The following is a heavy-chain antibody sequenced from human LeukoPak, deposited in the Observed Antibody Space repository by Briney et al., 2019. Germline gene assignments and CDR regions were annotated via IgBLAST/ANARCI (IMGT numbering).Heavy chain of an antibody. CDR3: ARVVYDILTDWFDP. J-gene: IGHJ5*02. V-gene: IGHV4-61*01. CDR2: IYYSGGT. D-gene: IGHD3-9*01. CDR1: GGSVSSGNYY. Sequence: SETLSLTCTVSGGSVSSGNYYWNWIRRPPGKGLEWIGNIYYSGGTNYNPSLESRVTISLDTSKNQFSLKLSSVTAADTAVYYCARVVYDILTDWFDPWGQGTLVTVSS.